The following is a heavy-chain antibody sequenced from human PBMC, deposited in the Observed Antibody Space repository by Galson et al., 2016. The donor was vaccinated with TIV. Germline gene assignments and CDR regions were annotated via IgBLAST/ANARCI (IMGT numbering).Heavy chain of an antibody. Sequence: SVKVSCKASGGLVSNYAISWVRQAPGQGLEWMGGIIPIFGTTKYAQKFQGRVTITADESTSTAYMELSNLRSEDTAVYYCAREMYFYDSSRKGDAFDVWGQGSMVTVSS. D-gene: IGHD3-22*01. CDR2: IIPIFGTT. CDR3: AREMYFYDSSRKGDAFDV. J-gene: IGHJ3*01. CDR1: GGLVSNYA. V-gene: IGHV1-69*13.